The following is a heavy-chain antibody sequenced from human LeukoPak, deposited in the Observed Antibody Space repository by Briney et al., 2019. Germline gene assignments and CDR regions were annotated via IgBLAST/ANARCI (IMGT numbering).Heavy chain of an antibody. D-gene: IGHD6-13*01. CDR2: IYYSGST. V-gene: IGHV4-39*01. CDR3: ARGGSAAAGTVDY. Sequence: SETLSLTCTVSGGSISSSSYYWGWICQPPGKGLEWIGSIYYSGSTYYNPSLKSRVTISVDTSKNQFSLKLSSVTAADTAVYYCARGGSAAAGTVDYWGQGTLVTVSS. CDR1: GGSISSSSYY. J-gene: IGHJ4*02.